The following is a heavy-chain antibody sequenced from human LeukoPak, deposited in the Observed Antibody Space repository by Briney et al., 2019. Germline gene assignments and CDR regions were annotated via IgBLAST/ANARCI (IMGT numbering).Heavy chain of an antibody. CDR1: GGSISSGSYY. D-gene: IGHD6-13*01. J-gene: IGHJ3*02. CDR2: IYTSGST. CDR3: ARSYSSSWYHAFDI. Sequence: SSETLSLTCTVSGGSISSGSYYWSWIRQPAGKGLEWIGRIYTSGSTNYNPSLKSRVTISIDTSKNQFSLKLSSVTAADTAVYYCARSYSSSWYHAFDIWGQGTMVTVSS. V-gene: IGHV4-61*02.